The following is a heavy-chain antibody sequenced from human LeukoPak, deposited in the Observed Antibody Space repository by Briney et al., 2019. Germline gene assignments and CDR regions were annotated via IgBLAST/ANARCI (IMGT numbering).Heavy chain of an antibody. Sequence: EASVKVSCKASGVTFSSYAISWVRQAPGQGLEWMGRIIPILGIANYAQKFQGRVTITADKSTSTAYMELSSLRSEDTAVYYCARGRPYYDFWSDNWFDPWGQGTLVTVSS. CDR1: GVTFSSYA. J-gene: IGHJ5*02. V-gene: IGHV1-69*04. D-gene: IGHD3-3*01. CDR2: IIPILGIA. CDR3: ARGRPYYDFWSDNWFDP.